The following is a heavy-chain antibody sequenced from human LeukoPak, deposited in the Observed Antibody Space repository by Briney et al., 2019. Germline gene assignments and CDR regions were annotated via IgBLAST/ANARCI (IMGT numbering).Heavy chain of an antibody. CDR2: IYHSGST. J-gene: IGHJ5*02. CDR1: GYSISSGYY. Sequence: PSETLSLTCTVSGYSISSGYYWGWIRQSPGKGLEWIGSIYHSGSTYYNPSLKSRVTISVDTSKNQFSLKLSSVTAADTAVYYCARRLGYTAYDLPWGQGTLVTVSS. V-gene: IGHV4-38-2*02. D-gene: IGHD5-12*01. CDR3: ARRLGYTAYDLP.